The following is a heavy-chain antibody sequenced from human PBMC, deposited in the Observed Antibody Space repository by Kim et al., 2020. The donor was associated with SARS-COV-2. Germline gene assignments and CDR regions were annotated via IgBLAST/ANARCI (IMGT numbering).Heavy chain of an antibody. Sequence: GGSLRLSCAASGFTFSSYAMSWVRQAPGKGLEWVSAISGSGGSTYYADSVKGRFTISRDNSKNTLYLQMNSLRAEDTAVYYCAKDTYYYDSSGYPYFVYWGQGTLVTVSS. CDR2: ISGSGGST. J-gene: IGHJ4*02. CDR3: AKDTYYYDSSGYPYFVY. D-gene: IGHD3-22*01. V-gene: IGHV3-23*01. CDR1: GFTFSSYA.